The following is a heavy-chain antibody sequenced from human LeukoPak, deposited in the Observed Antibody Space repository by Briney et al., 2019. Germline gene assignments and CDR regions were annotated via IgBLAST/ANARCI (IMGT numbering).Heavy chain of an antibody. J-gene: IGHJ4*02. D-gene: IGHD3-10*01. V-gene: IGHV4-38-2*02. Sequence: SETLSLTCTVSGYSISSGYYWGWIRQPPGKGLEWIGSIYHSGSTYYNPSLKSRVTISVDTSKNQFSLKLSSVTAADTAVYYCARGRVLLWFGELPYYFDYWGQGTLVTVSS. CDR2: IYHSGST. CDR1: GYSISSGYY. CDR3: ARGRVLLWFGELPYYFDY.